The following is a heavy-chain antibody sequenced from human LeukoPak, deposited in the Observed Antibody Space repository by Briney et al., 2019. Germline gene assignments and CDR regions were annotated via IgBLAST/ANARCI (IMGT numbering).Heavy chain of an antibody. Sequence: ASVKASCKASRYTFTSYDINWVRQATGRGLAWMGWMNPNSGNTGYAQKFQGRVTMTRNTSISTAYMELSSLRSEDTAVYYCARGGHRGSIAADWGQGTLVTVSS. CDR1: RYTFTSYD. CDR3: ARGGHRGSIAAD. CDR2: MNPNSGNT. V-gene: IGHV1-8*01. J-gene: IGHJ4*02. D-gene: IGHD6-13*01.